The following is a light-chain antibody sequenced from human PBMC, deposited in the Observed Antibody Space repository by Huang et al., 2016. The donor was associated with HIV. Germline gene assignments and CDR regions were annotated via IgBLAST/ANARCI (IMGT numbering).Light chain of an antibody. Sequence: AIQLTQSPSSLSASVGDRVTITCRASRGISSGLAWYQQKPGKVPKLLIFDASSLESGVPSRFSGSGSGTDFTLTISSLQPEDFATYYCQQFNNYLTFGQGTRLE. CDR3: QQFNNYLT. V-gene: IGKV1D-13*01. CDR2: DAS. CDR1: RGISSG. J-gene: IGKJ5*01.